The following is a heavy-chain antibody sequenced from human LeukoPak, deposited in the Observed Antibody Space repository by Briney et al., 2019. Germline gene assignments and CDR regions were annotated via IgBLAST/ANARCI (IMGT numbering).Heavy chain of an antibody. CDR2: MNPNSGNT. Sequence: GASVKVSCKASGYTFTSYDINWVRQATGQGPEWMGWMNPNSGNTGYAQKFQGRVTMTRNTSISTAYMELSSLRSEDTAVYYCARGRVLRFLEWLSPCDYWGQGTLVTVSS. CDR1: GYTFTSYD. CDR3: ARGRVLRFLEWLSPCDY. D-gene: IGHD3-3*01. V-gene: IGHV1-8*01. J-gene: IGHJ4*02.